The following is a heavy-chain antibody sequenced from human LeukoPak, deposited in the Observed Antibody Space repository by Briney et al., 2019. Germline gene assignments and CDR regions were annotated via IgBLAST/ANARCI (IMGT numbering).Heavy chain of an antibody. V-gene: IGHV3-74*01. CDR3: SSQIWLGELFAHY. CDR1: GFTFSSYW. D-gene: IGHD3-10*01. CDR2: INSDGGTT. Sequence: PGGSLRLSCAAPGFTFSSYWMHWVRQAPGKGLVWVSRINSDGGTTNYADSVKGRFTISRDNAKNTLYLQMNSLRAEDTAVYYCSSQIWLGELFAHYWGQGTLVTVSS. J-gene: IGHJ4*02.